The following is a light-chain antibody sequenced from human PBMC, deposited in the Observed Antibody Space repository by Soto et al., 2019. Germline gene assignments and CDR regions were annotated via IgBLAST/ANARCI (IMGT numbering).Light chain of an antibody. V-gene: IGKV3-11*01. CDR3: QQSTSWLGT. CDR2: DTS. Sequence: EIVLTQSPVTLSLSPGERATLSCRASQSVSRYLAWYQQKPGQAPRLLIYDTSIRATGTPARFSGSGSGTDFTLTINSLEAEDFAICYCQQSTSWLGTVGEGTKVEIK. CDR1: QSVSRY. J-gene: IGKJ1*01.